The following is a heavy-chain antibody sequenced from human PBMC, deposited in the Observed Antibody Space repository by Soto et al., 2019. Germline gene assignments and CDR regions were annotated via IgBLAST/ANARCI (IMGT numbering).Heavy chain of an antibody. V-gene: IGHV1-8*01. CDR3: ARERKGSDV. J-gene: IGHJ6*02. D-gene: IGHD2-15*01. Sequence: QLVQSGAEVKKPGASVKVSCKASGYTFTSYDINWVRQATGQGLEWMGWMNPNSGNTGYAQKFQDRGTMTRHTSRSTAYMELSSLRSDDTAVYDCARERKGSDVWGQGTTVTVSS. CDR1: GYTFTSYD. CDR2: MNPNSGNT.